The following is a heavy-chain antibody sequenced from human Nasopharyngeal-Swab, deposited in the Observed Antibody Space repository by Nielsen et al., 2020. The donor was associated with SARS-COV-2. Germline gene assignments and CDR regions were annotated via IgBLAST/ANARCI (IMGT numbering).Heavy chain of an antibody. CDR3: AKGQGADWYFDL. V-gene: IGHV3-7*03. CDR1: GFTFSSYW. CDR2: IKQDGSEK. J-gene: IGHJ2*01. Sequence: GGSLRLSCAASGFTFSSYWMSWVRQAPGKGLEWVANIKQDGSEKYYLDSVKGRFTISRDNAKNTLYLQMNSLRAEDTAVYYCAKGQGADWYFDLWGRGTLVTVSS.